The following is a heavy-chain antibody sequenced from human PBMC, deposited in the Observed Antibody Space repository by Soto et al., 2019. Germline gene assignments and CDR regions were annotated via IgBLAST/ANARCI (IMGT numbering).Heavy chain of an antibody. CDR2: IYYSGST. CDR1: GGSVSRGSYY. V-gene: IGHV4-61*01. Sequence: SETLSLTCTVSGGSVSRGSYYWSWIRQPPGKGLEWIGYIYYSGSTNYNPSLKSRVTISVDTSKNQFSLKLSSVTDADTAVYYCARGGDQKDAFDIWGQGTMVTVSS. J-gene: IGHJ3*02. CDR3: ARGGDQKDAFDI. D-gene: IGHD3-16*01.